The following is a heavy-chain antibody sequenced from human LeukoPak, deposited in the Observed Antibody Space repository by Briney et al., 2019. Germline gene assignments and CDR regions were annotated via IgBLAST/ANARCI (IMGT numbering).Heavy chain of an antibody. D-gene: IGHD3-22*01. CDR1: GFTFSSYA. J-gene: IGHJ4*02. V-gene: IGHV3-23*01. Sequence: PGGSLRLSCAAYGFTFSSYAMSWVRQAPGKGLEWVSAISGSGGSTYYADSVKGRFTISRDNSKNTLYLQMNSLRAEDTAVYYCAKESQHYYDSSGYGYWGQGTLVTVSS. CDR3: AKESQHYYDSSGYGY. CDR2: ISGSGGST.